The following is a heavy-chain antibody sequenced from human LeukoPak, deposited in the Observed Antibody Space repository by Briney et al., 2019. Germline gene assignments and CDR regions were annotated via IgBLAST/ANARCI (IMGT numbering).Heavy chain of an antibody. CDR1: GVSIRSYY. CDR3: PRHVATSVSKNFDY. Sequence: SETLSLTCTVSGVSIRSYYWSWIRQPPGKGLEWIGYIYTSGSTNHNPSLKSRVTISVDTSKKQYSLNLSAVTAGDTAVYYCPRHVATSVSKNFDYWGQGTLVTVS. CDR2: IYTSGST. J-gene: IGHJ4*02. V-gene: IGHV4-4*09. D-gene: IGHD2-8*01.